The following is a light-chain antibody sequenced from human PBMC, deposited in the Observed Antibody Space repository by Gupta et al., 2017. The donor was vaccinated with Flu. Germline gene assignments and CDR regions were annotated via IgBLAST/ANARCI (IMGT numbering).Light chain of an antibody. Sequence: DFVLTQFSDYMAVLRGERAYINCKSSQSVFYSSTNKNYLAWYQQKPGQPPKLLIYWASTRESGVPDRFSGSGSGTDFTLTISSLQAEDVAVYYCQQYYTTPLAFGPGTKVDI. V-gene: IGKV4-1*01. CDR1: QSVFYSSTNKNY. CDR2: WAS. CDR3: QQYYTTPLA. J-gene: IGKJ3*01.